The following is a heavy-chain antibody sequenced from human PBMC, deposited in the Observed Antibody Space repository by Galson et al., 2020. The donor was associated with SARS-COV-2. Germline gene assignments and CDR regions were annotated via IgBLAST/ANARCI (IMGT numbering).Heavy chain of an antibody. CDR3: ARAGLITMVRGVIIRSKDWFDP. CDR1: GFTFSSYE. V-gene: IGHV3-48*03. Sequence: GGSLRLSCAASGFTFSSYEMNWVRQAPGKGLEWVSYISSSGSTIYYADSVKGRFTISRDNAKNSLYLQMNSLRAEDTAVYYCARAGLITMVRGVIIRSKDWFDPWGQGTLVTVSS. CDR2: ISSSGSTI. D-gene: IGHD3-10*01. J-gene: IGHJ5*02.